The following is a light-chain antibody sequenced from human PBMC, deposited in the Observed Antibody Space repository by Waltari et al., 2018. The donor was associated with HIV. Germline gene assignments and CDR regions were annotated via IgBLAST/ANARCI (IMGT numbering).Light chain of an antibody. J-gene: IGLJ3*02. V-gene: IGLV2-11*01. CDR2: EVI. CDR1: SSDVGGYDS. CDR3: CSYAGTYTYVL. Sequence: QSALTQPASVSGSPGQSVTISCTGTSSDVGGYDSVSWYLQHPGKVPKLIIYEVIKRPSGVPDRFSGSKSGNTASLTISGLQTEDEADYFCCSYAGTYTYVLFGGGTKLTVL.